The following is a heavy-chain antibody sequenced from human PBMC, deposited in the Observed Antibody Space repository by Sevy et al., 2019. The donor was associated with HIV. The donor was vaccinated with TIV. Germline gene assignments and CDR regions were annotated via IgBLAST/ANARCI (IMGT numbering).Heavy chain of an antibody. CDR1: GFTFSAYW. J-gene: IGHJ5*02. CDR3: VRGGGEGFCYSLDT. CDR2: MKQDGSEK. V-gene: IGHV3-7*01. D-gene: IGHD2-2*02. Sequence: GGSLRLSCAASGFTFSAYWMSWVRQAPGKGLEWVATMKQDGSEKYYVDSVKGRLTISRDNAKNSLYLQVNSLRAEDTGVNYCVRGGGEGFCYSLDTWGQGTLVTVSS.